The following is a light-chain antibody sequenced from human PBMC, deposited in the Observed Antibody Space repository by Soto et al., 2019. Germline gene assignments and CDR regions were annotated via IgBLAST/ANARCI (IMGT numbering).Light chain of an antibody. CDR2: QTS. J-gene: IGKJ1*01. Sequence: EIVLTQSPATLSSFPGDRVTLSCRASQYINTRLAWYQHRPGQAPRLLIYQTSIRAAGIPARFSASGSGTDFTLTISDVPPEDFALYYCHQRQSWPRTFGQGTKV. CDR3: HQRQSWPRT. V-gene: IGKV3-11*01. CDR1: QYINTR.